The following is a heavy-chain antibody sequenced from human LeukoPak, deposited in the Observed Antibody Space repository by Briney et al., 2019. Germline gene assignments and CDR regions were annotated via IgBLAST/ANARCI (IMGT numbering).Heavy chain of an antibody. J-gene: IGHJ4*02. Sequence: ASVKVSCKASGYTFTSYYMHWVRQAPGQGLEWMGIINPSGGSTSYAQKFQGSVTMARDTSTSTVYMELSSLRSEDTAVYYCAREAGYDSSGYYSRYFDYWGQGTLVTVSS. CDR2: INPSGGST. CDR3: AREAGYDSSGYYSRYFDY. D-gene: IGHD3-22*01. V-gene: IGHV1-46*01. CDR1: GYTFTSYY.